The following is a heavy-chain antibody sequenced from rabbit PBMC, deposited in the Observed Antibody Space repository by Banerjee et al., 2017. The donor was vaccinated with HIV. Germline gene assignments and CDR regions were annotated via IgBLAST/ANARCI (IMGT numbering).Heavy chain of an antibody. V-gene: IGHV1S43*01. J-gene: IGHJ6*01. D-gene: IGHD4-2*01. CDR2: IYGSNSA. Sequence: QQQLEESGGGLVKPGGTLTLTCKASGVDFSGYYHMNWVRQAPGKGLEWIGGIYGSNSAYYASWVNGRFTISSDNAQNTVDLQMTSLTAADTATYFCARGLYAGSNFYYGMDLWGPGTLVTVS. CDR1: GVDFSGYYH. CDR3: ARGLYAGSNFYYGMDL.